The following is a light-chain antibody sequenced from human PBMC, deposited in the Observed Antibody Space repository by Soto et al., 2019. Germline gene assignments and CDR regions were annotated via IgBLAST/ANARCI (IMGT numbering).Light chain of an antibody. CDR1: RSDVGGYKY. Sequence: QSVLTQPASVSGSPGQSITISCTGTRSDVGGYKYVSWYQQHPGKAPKLMIYEVSNRPSGVSNRFSGSKSGNTASLTISGLQAEDEADYYCSSYKSSSTLYVFGTGTKVTVL. V-gene: IGLV2-14*01. J-gene: IGLJ1*01. CDR2: EVS. CDR3: SSYKSSSTLYV.